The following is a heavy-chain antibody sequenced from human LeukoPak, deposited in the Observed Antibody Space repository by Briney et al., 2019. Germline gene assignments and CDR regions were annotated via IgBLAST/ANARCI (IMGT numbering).Heavy chain of an antibody. CDR3: ARDRYYYDSSGYIRGISFDY. CDR2: INPSGGST. V-gene: IGHV1-46*01. D-gene: IGHD3-22*01. CDR1: GYTFTDYY. Sequence: GASVKVSCKASGYTFTDYYMHWVRQAPGQGLEWMGWINPSGGSTSYAQKFQGRVTMTRDTSTSTVYMELSSLRSEDTAVYYCARDRYYYDSSGYIRGISFDYWGQGTLVTVSS. J-gene: IGHJ4*02.